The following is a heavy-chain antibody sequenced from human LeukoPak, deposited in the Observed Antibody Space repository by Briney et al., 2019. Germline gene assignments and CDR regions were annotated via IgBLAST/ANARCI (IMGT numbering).Heavy chain of an antibody. CDR2: INHSGST. CDR1: GGSFSGYY. J-gene: IGHJ4*02. D-gene: IGHD5-18*01. V-gene: IGHV4-34*01. CDR3: ARLEAGYSYGGVYFDY. Sequence: SETLSLTCAVYGGSFSGYYWSWIRQPPGKGLEWIGEINHSGSTNYNPSLKSRVTISVDTSKNQFSLKLSSVTAADMAVYYCARLEAGYSYGGVYFDYWGQGTLVTVSS.